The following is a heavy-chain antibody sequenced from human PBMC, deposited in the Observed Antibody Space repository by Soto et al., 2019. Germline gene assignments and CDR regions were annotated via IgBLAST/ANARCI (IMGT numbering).Heavy chain of an antibody. V-gene: IGHV1-18*01. CDR2: ISADNGNT. D-gene: IGHD2-2*01. Sequence: ASVKVSCKASGYTFTSYGISWVRQAPLRGLEWMGWISADNGNTNYAQKLQGRVTMTTDTSTSTAYMELRSLRSDDTAVYYCARDHSSDCSSTSYSYGMDVWG. J-gene: IGHJ6*02. CDR1: GYTFTSYG. CDR3: ARDHSSDCSSTSYSYGMDV.